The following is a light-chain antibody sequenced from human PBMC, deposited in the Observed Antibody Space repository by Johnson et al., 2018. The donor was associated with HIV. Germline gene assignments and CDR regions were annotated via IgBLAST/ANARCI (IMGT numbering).Light chain of an antibody. V-gene: IGLV1-51*01. CDR1: TSNIGNNY. CDR2: DNN. J-gene: IGLJ1*01. CDR3: GTWDSSLSAAGV. Sequence: QSVLTQPPSVSAAPGQKVTISCSGSTSNIGNNYVSWYQQLPGTAPKLLIYDNNKRPSGIPDRFSGSKSGTSATLGIPRLQTGDEADYYCGTWDSSLSAAGVFGAGTKVTVL.